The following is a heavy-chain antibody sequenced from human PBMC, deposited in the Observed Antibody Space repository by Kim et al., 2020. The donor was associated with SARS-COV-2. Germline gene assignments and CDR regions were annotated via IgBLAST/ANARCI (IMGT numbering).Heavy chain of an antibody. CDR2: ISYDGGSK. V-gene: IGHV3-30*03. Sequence: GGSLRLSCAASGFSFSFYGMHWVRQAPGKGLEWVAVISYDGGSKYYADSVKGRFTISRDNSKNTIYLDMNSLRAEDTAVYYCSSEGVIVPDDALDIWGPG. CDR1: GFSFSFYG. D-gene: IGHD1-26*01. J-gene: IGHJ3*02. CDR3: SSEGVIVPDDALDI.